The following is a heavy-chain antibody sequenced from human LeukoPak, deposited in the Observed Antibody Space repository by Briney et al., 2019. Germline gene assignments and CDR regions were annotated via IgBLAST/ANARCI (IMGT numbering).Heavy chain of an antibody. CDR1: GGTFSSYA. Sequence: GASVKVSCKASGGTFSSYAISWVRQAPGQGLEWMGGIIPIFGTANYAQKFQGRVTITADESTSTAYMELSSLRSEDTAVYYCARGLVGGSYLYYFDYWGQGTLVTVSS. CDR3: ARGLVGGSYLYYFDY. V-gene: IGHV1-69*13. CDR2: IIPIFGTA. D-gene: IGHD1-26*01. J-gene: IGHJ4*02.